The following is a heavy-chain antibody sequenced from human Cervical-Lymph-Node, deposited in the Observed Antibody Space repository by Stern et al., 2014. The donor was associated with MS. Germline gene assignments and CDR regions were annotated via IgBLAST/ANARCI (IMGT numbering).Heavy chain of an antibody. CDR2: ITPIFGRA. J-gene: IGHJ4*02. CDR3: ARGWSYDIVTGYYY. CDR1: GGTFSSYD. D-gene: IGHD3-9*01. V-gene: IGHV1-69*01. Sequence: VQLVQSGAEVKKPGSSVKVSCKASGGTFSSYDISWVRQAPGQGLEWMGGITPIFGRANYAQKFQGRVTITADESTSTAYMELSSLRSEDTAVYYCARGWSYDIVTGYYYWGQGTLVTVSS.